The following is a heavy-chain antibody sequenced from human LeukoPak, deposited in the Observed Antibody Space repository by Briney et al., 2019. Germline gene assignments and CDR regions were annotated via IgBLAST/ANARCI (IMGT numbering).Heavy chain of an antibody. Sequence: GGALRLSCAASGFTFDHYTMHWVRQAPGKGLEWVSLISWDGVSTYYAGSVKGRFTISRDNRKNSVSLQMNSLRTEDAALYYCAKDGKGSNAYYYADHWGQGTLVTVSS. J-gene: IGHJ4*02. CDR1: GFTFDHYT. CDR3: AKDGKGSNAYYYADH. V-gene: IGHV3-43*01. D-gene: IGHD3-16*01. CDR2: ISWDGVST.